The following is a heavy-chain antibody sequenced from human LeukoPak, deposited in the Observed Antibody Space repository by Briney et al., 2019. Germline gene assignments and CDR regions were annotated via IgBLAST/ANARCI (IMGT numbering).Heavy chain of an antibody. CDR2: ISSSGSTI. J-gene: IGHJ4*02. CDR1: GFTFSSYV. Sequence: GGSLRLSCAASGFTFSSYVMNWVRQAPGKGLEWVSYISSSGSTIYYADSVKGRFTISRDKAKNSLYLQMNSLRAEDTAVYYCASRHSSSWYYFGYWGQGTLVTVSS. CDR3: ASRHSSSWYYFGY. D-gene: IGHD6-13*01. V-gene: IGHV3-48*03.